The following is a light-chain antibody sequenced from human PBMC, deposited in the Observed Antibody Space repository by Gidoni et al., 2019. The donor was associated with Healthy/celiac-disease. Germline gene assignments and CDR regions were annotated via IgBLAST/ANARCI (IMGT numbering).Light chain of an antibody. CDR3: QQRSNWPQWT. CDR2: DDS. V-gene: IGKV3-11*01. CDR1: QSVSSY. Sequence: EIVFTQSPATLSLSPGERATLSCRASQSVSSYLTWYQQKPGQAPRLLIYDDSTRATGIPARFSGSGSGTAFTLTISSLEPEDFAVYYCQQRSNWPQWTFGQGTKVEIK. J-gene: IGKJ1*01.